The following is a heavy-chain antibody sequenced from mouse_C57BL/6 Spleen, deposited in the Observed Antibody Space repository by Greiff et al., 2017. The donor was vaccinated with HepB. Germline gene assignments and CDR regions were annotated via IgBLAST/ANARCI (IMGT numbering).Heavy chain of an antibody. CDR2: IYPSDSET. Sequence: VQLQQPGAELVRPGSSVKLSCKASGYTFTSYWMDWVKQRPGQGLEWIGNIYPSDSETHYNQKFKDKATLTVDKSSSTAYMQLSSLTSEDSAVYYCARYGPNYAMDYWGQGTSVTVSS. D-gene: IGHD1-1*01. CDR3: ARYGPNYAMDY. CDR1: GYTFTSYW. V-gene: IGHV1-61*01. J-gene: IGHJ4*01.